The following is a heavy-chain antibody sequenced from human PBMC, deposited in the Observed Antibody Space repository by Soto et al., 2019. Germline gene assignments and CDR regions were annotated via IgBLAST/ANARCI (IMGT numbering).Heavy chain of an antibody. CDR2: IIPIFGTA. V-gene: IGHV1-69*13. CDR1: GGTFSSYA. CDR3: ARSGYCLSTSCYNWFDP. J-gene: IGHJ5*02. Sequence: ASVKVSCKASGGTFSSYAISWVRQAPGQGLEWMGGIIPIFGTANYAQKFQGRVTITADESTSTAYMELSSLRSEDTAVHYCARSGYCLSTSCYNWFDPWGQGTLVTVSS. D-gene: IGHD2-2*01.